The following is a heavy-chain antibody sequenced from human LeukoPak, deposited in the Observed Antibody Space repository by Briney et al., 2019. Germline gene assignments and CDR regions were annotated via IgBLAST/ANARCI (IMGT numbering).Heavy chain of an antibody. J-gene: IGHJ4*02. V-gene: IGHV1-69*04. CDR3: ARSPSYGDLDIDY. D-gene: IGHD4-17*01. CDR2: IIPILGIA. Sequence: ASVKVSCKASGGTFSSYAISWVRQAPGQGLEWMGRIIPILGIANYAQKFQGRVTITADKSTSTAYMELSSLRSEDTAAYYCARSPSYGDLDIDYWGQGTLVTVSS. CDR1: GGTFSSYA.